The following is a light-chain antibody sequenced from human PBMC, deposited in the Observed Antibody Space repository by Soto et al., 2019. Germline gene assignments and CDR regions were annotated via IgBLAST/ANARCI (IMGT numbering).Light chain of an antibody. Sequence: EIEFTQSPSFLSTSVGDRVTITCRASQGISSYLAWYQQKPGKAPKLLIYAASTLQSGVPSRFSGSGSGTEFTLTISSLQPEDFATYYCQQLNSYPRVTFGPGTKVDIK. J-gene: IGKJ3*01. V-gene: IGKV1-9*01. CDR3: QQLNSYPRVT. CDR2: AAS. CDR1: QGISSY.